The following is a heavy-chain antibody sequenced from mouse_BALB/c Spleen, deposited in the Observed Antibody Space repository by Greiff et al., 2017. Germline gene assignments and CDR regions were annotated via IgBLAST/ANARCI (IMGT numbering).Heavy chain of an antibody. CDR1: GYTFTSYW. CDR2: INPSNGRT. CDR3: ARRALRDYFDY. Sequence: QVQLKQPGAELVKPGASVKLSCKASGYTFTSYWMHWVKQRPGQGLEWIGEINPSNGRTNYNEKFKSKATLTVDKSSSTAYMQLSSLTSEDSAVYYCARRALRDYFDYWGQGTTLTVSS. V-gene: IGHV1S81*02. J-gene: IGHJ2*01. D-gene: IGHD1-1*01.